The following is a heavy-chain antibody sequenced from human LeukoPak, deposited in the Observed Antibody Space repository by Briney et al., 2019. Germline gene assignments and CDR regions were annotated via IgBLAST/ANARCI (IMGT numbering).Heavy chain of an antibody. V-gene: IGHV3-23*01. D-gene: IGHD6-19*01. CDR1: GFTFSSYD. Sequence: GGSLRLSCAASGFTFSSYDMSWVRQAPGKGLEWVTAISGSGGSTYYADSVKGRFTISRDNSKDTLYLQMNSLRAEDTAIYYCAKDSSGWYHWFDSWGQGTLVTVSS. CDR2: ISGSGGST. CDR3: AKDSSGWYHWFDS. J-gene: IGHJ5*01.